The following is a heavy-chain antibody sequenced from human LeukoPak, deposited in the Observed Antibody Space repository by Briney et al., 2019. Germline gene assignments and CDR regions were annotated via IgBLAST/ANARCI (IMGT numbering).Heavy chain of an antibody. Sequence: GRSLRLSCAASGSTFCSYGMHWVRQAPGKGLEWVAVIWYDGSNKYYADSVKGRFTISRDNSKNTLYLQMNSLRAEDTAVYYCAKESYIEMATITPDYWGQGTLVTVSS. CDR2: IWYDGSNK. J-gene: IGHJ4*02. CDR1: GSTFCSYG. V-gene: IGHV3-33*06. CDR3: AKESYIEMATITPDY. D-gene: IGHD5-24*01.